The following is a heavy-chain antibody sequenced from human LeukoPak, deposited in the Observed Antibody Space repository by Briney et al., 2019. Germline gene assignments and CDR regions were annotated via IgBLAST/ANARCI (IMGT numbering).Heavy chain of an antibody. D-gene: IGHD6-19*01. CDR2: INPSGGST. Sequence: ASVKVSCKASGYTFTSYYLHWVRQAPGQGLEWMGIINPSGGSTTYTLKFQGRVTITADKSTSTAYMELSSLRSEDTAVYYCAVAVAGTGASHNDYWGQGTLVTVSS. V-gene: IGHV1-46*01. J-gene: IGHJ4*02. CDR3: AVAVAGTGASHNDY. CDR1: GYTFTSYY.